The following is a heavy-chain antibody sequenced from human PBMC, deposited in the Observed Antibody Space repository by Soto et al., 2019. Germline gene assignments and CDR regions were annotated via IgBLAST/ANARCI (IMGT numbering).Heavy chain of an antibody. Sequence: PGGSLRLSCAASGFTFSTYAMSWVRQAPGKGPEWVSSIYGGGNIFYADPVKGRFTISRDTSKNTLYLQMDNLRADDTAVYYCARSGTGFDFWGQGSQVTVSS. D-gene: IGHD1-7*01. CDR2: IYGGGNI. V-gene: IGHV3-53*01. CDR1: GFTFSTYA. CDR3: ARSGTGFDF. J-gene: IGHJ4*02.